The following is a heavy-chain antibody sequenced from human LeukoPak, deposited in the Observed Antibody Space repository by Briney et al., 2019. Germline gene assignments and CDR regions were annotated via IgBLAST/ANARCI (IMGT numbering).Heavy chain of an antibody. CDR1: GYTFTSYG. D-gene: IGHD1-26*01. Sequence: ASVKVSCKASGYTFTSYGISWVRQAPGQGLEWMGWISAYNGNTNYAQKLQGRVTITADKSTSTAYMELRSLRSDDTAVYYCARPNSGSFLVAFDIWGQGTMVTVSS. V-gene: IGHV1-18*01. CDR3: ARPNSGSFLVAFDI. CDR2: ISAYNGNT. J-gene: IGHJ3*02.